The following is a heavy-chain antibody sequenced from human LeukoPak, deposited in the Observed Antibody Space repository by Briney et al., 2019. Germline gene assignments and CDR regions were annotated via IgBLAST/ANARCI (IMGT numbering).Heavy chain of an antibody. V-gene: IGHV4-39*01. CDR3: ARLRARNFYDSSGYVDY. CDR2: IYYSGNT. Sequence: PSETLSLTCTVSGGSISSSSYYWGWIRQPPGKGLEWIGSIYYSGNTYYNPSLKSRVTISVDTSKNQFSLKLSSVTAADTAVFYCARLRARNFYDSSGYVDYWGQGTLVTVSS. CDR1: GGSISSSSYY. J-gene: IGHJ4*02. D-gene: IGHD3-22*01.